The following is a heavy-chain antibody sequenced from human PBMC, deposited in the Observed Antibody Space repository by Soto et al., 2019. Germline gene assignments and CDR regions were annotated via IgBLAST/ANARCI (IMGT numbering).Heavy chain of an antibody. CDR2: IRSKAYGGTT. J-gene: IGHJ4*02. D-gene: IGHD2-15*01. CDR3: TGRVYCSGGSCYGYFDY. V-gene: IGHV3-49*03. CDR1: GFTFGDYA. Sequence: GGSLRLSCTASGFTFGDYAMSWFRQAPGKGLEWVGFIRSKAYGGTTEYAASVKGRFTISRDDSKSIAYLQMNSLKTEDTAVYYCTGRVYCSGGSCYGYFDYWGQGTLVTVSS.